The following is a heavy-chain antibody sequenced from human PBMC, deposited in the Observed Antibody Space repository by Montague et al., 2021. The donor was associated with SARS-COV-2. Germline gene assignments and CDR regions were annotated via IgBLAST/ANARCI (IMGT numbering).Heavy chain of an antibody. D-gene: IGHD5-12*01. V-gene: IGHV3-9*01. CDR3: AKDTSSWIRELPDY. Sequence: SLRLSCAASGLTFHDYAMHWVRQTPGKGLEWVSGISWNSDRKDYADSVKGRFTISRDNAKNVLYLQMNSPRREDTAWYYCAKDTSSWIRELPDYWGQGTLVTVSS. CDR2: ISWNSDRK. J-gene: IGHJ4*02. CDR1: GLTFHDYA.